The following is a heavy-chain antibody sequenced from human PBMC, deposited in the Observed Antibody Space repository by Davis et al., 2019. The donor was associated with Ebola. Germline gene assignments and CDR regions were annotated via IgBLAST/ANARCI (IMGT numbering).Heavy chain of an antibody. CDR2: INGDGSST. V-gene: IGHV3-74*01. D-gene: IGHD6-13*01. J-gene: IGHJ6*03. CDR3: ARASSSWSSMDV. CDR1: GFTVSSYW. Sequence: GESLKISCAASGFTVSSYWMHWVRQAPGKGLVWVSRINGDGSSTTYADSVKGRFTISRDNAKNTLYLQMNSLRAEDTAVYYCARASSSWSSMDVWGKGTTVTVSS.